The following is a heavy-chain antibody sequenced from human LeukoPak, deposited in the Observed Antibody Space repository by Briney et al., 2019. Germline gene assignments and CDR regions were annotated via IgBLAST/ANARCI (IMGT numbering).Heavy chain of an antibody. CDR2: ISYDGSNK. CDR3: ATTIGGYNYGPSFDY. V-gene: IGHV3-30*03. J-gene: IGHJ4*02. D-gene: IGHD5-18*01. CDR1: GFTFSSYG. Sequence: GGSLRLSCAASGFTFSSYGMHWVRQAPGKGLEWVAVISYDGSNKYHADSVKGRFTISRDNSKNTLYLQMNSLRAEDTAVYYCATTIGGYNYGPSFDYWGQGTLVTVSS.